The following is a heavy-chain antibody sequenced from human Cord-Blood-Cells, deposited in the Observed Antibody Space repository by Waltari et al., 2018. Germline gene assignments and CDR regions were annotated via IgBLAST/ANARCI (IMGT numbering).Heavy chain of an antibody. Sequence: EVQLVESGGGLIQPGGSLRLSCAASGFTVSSNYMSWVRQAPGKGLEWVSVIYSGGSTDYADSVKVRFTISRDNAKNTLYLQMNSLRAEDTAVYYCARDGGLAGYWYFDLWGRGTLVTVSS. CDR1: GFTVSSNY. V-gene: IGHV3-53*01. CDR2: IYSGGST. J-gene: IGHJ2*01. D-gene: IGHD3-16*01. CDR3: ARDGGLAGYWYFDL.